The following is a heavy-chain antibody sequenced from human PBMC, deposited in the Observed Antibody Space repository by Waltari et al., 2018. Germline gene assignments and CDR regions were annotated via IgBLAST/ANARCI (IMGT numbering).Heavy chain of an antibody. CDR2: INPNSGGT. J-gene: IGHJ3*02. D-gene: IGHD2-21*01. V-gene: IGHV1-2*02. CDR1: GYTFTGYY. CDR3: ARERFLAYCGGDCYSPDAFDI. Sequence: QVQLVQSGAEVKKPGASVKVSCKASGYTFTGYYMHWVRQAPGQGLEWMGWINPNSGGTNYAQKFQGRVTMTRDTSISTAYMELSRLRSDDTAVYYCARERFLAYCGGDCYSPDAFDIWGQGTMVTVSS.